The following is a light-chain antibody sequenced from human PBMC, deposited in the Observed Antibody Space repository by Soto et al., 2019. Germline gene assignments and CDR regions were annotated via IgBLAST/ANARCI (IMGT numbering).Light chain of an antibody. J-gene: IGKJ5*01. V-gene: IGKV3-11*01. Sequence: LVLRQSPVTLSLSPGDRATLSCRASPSVSTYLAWYRQTPGQAPRLLIYDTSNRATGVPPRFSGSRSGTDFTLTISSVEPEDFAVFYCHQRNTFGQGTRLEIK. CDR3: HQRNT. CDR2: DTS. CDR1: PSVSTY.